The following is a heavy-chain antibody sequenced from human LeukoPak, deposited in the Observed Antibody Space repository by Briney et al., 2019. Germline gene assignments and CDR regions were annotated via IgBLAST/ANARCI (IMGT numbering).Heavy chain of an antibody. V-gene: IGHV4-34*01. CDR2: INHSGST. Sequence: SETLSLTCAVYGGSLSGYYWSWIRPPPGKGLEWIGEINHSGSTNYKPSLKSRVTISVDTSKNQFSLKLSSVTAADTAVYYCARNAGSSTSSVFDIWGQGTMVTVST. CDR3: ARNAGSSTSSVFDI. J-gene: IGHJ3*02. D-gene: IGHD2-2*01. CDR1: GGSLSGYY.